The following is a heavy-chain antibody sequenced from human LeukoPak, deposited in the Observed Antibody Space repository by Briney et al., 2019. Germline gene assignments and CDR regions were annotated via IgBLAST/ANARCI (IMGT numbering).Heavy chain of an antibody. V-gene: IGHV1-18*01. CDR3: AREMGHVEMATNNRRAFDI. J-gene: IGHJ3*02. Sequence: ASVKVSCKASGYTFTSYGISWVRQAPGQGLEWMGWISAYNGNTNYAQKLQGRVTMTTDTSTSTAYMELRSLRSDDTAVYYCAREMGHVEMATNNRRAFDIWGQGTMVTVSS. CDR2: ISAYNGNT. D-gene: IGHD5-24*01. CDR1: GYTFTSYG.